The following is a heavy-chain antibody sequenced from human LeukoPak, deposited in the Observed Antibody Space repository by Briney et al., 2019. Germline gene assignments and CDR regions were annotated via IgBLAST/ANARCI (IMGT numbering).Heavy chain of an antibody. J-gene: IGHJ3*02. D-gene: IGHD3-3*01. CDR2: INHSGST. V-gene: IGHV4-34*01. CDR3: ARGSRYDFWSGYRLDAFDI. CDR1: GGSFSGYY. Sequence: PSETLSLTCAVYGGSFSGYYWSWIRQPPGKGLEWIGEINHSGSTNYNPSLKSRVTISVDTSKNQFSLKLSSVTAADTAVYYCARGSRYDFWSGYRLDAFDIWGQGTMVTVSS.